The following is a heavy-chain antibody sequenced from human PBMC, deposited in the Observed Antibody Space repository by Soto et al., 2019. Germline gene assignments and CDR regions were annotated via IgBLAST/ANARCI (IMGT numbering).Heavy chain of an antibody. CDR1: GKSFSVDA. CDR2: IIPIFGTA. V-gene: IGHV1-69*01. CDR3: AEARGAHYDHGMDV. D-gene: IGHD3-10*01. J-gene: IGHJ6*02. Sequence: VKSERKRAGKSFSVDARGCLRKTTRKGLEWMGGIIPIFGTANYAQKFQGRVTFAADESMSTAYMELSSLRSEDTAVYYGAEARGAHYDHGMDVWGQGTTVTVSS.